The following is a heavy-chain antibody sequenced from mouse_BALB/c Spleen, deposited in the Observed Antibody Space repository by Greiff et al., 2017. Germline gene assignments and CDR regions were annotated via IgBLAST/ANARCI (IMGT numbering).Heavy chain of an antibody. V-gene: IGHV5-2*03. CDR1: EYEFPSHD. CDR3: ARPPLWLRRGYYFDY. CDR2: INSDGGST. J-gene: IGHJ2*01. Sequence: EVKLVESGGGLVQPGESLKLSCESNEYEFPSHDMSWVRKTPEKRLELVAAINSDGGSTYYPDTMERRFIISRDNTKKTLYLQMSSLRSEDTALYYCARPPLWLRRGYYFDYWGQGTTLTVAS. D-gene: IGHD2-2*01.